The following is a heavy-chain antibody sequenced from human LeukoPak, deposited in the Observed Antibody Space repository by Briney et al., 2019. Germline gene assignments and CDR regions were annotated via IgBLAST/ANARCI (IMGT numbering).Heavy chain of an antibody. J-gene: IGHJ4*02. Sequence: ASVKVSCKVSGHTLGDLSMHWVRQAPGKGLERMGGFDPENGKTVYAKKFQGRVTLTEDTSRDTGYMEVSSLRSEDTAVYYCGTKRWAAAGPIDFWGQGTLVTVSS. V-gene: IGHV1-24*01. CDR2: FDPENGKT. CDR1: GHTLGDLS. CDR3: GTKRWAAAGPIDF. D-gene: IGHD6-13*01.